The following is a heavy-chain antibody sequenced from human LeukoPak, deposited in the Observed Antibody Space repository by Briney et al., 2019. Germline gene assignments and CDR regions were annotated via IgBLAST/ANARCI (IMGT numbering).Heavy chain of an antibody. J-gene: IGHJ4*02. Sequence: PGGSLRLSCAASGFTFDDYAMHWVRQAPGKGLEWVSLISGDGGSTYYADSVKGRFTISRDNSKNYLYLQMNSLRTEDTALYYCAKDIRDGDYTNYFDYWGRGTLVTVSS. CDR3: AKDIRDGDYTNYFDY. CDR2: ISGDGGST. CDR1: GFTFDDYA. D-gene: IGHD4-17*01. V-gene: IGHV3-43*02.